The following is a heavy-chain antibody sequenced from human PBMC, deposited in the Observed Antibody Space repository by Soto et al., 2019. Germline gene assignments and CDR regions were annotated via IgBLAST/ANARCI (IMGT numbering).Heavy chain of an antibody. J-gene: IGHJ4*02. D-gene: IGHD2-2*01. CDR1: GYTFTSYD. Sequence: ASVKVSCKASGYTFTSYDINWVRQATGQGLEWMGWTNPNSGNTGYAQKFQGRVTMTRNTPISTAYMELSSLRSDDTPVYYCAREGRTSFDYWGQGTLVTVSS. V-gene: IGHV1-8*01. CDR3: AREGRTSFDY. CDR2: TNPNSGNT.